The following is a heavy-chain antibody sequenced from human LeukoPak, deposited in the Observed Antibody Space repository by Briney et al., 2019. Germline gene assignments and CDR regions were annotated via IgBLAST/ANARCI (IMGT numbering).Heavy chain of an antibody. V-gene: IGHV1-2*02. J-gene: IGHJ4*02. CDR1: GYTFTGYY. Sequence: ASVKVSCKASGYTFTGYYMHWVRQAPGQGLEWMGWINPNSGGTNYAQKFQGRVTMTRDTPISTAYMELSRLRSDDTAVYYCAREHCSGGSCCGIDYWGQGTLVTVSS. CDR3: AREHCSGGSCCGIDY. CDR2: INPNSGGT. D-gene: IGHD2-15*01.